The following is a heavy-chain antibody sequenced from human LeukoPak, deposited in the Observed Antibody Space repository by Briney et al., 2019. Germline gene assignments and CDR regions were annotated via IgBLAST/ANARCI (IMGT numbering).Heavy chain of an antibody. D-gene: IGHD5-24*01. CDR2: ISSSGSTI. CDR1: GFTFSSYE. CDR3: AREDKVTDGQTGALDY. J-gene: IGHJ4*02. Sequence: GGSLRLSCAASGFTFSSYEMNWVCQAPGKGLEWVSYISSSGSTIYYANSVKGRFTISRDNAKNSLYLQMNSLRGEDTAVYYCAREDKVTDGQTGALDYWGQGTLVTVSS. V-gene: IGHV3-48*03.